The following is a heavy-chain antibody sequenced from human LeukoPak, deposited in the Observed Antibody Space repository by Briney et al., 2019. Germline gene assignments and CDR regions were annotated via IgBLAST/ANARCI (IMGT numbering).Heavy chain of an antibody. D-gene: IGHD2-2*02. J-gene: IGHJ6*03. Sequence: ASVKVPCKVSGYTLTELSMHWVRQAPGKGLEWMGGFDPEDGETIYAQKFQGRVTMTEDTSTDTAYMELSSLRSEDTAVYYCATLTRVPAAISVHYYYYYMDVWGKGTTVTVSS. CDR2: FDPEDGET. CDR1: GYTLTELS. CDR3: ATLTRVPAAISVHYYYYYMDV. V-gene: IGHV1-24*01.